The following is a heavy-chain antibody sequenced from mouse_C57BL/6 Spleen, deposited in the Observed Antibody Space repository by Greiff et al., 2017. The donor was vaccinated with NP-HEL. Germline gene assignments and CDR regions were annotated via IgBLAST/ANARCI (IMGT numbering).Heavy chain of an antibody. CDR3: ARSGYDYDGGAWFAY. D-gene: IGHD2-4*01. J-gene: IGHJ3*01. CDR1: GYTFTSYW. CDR2: INPSNGGT. Sequence: QVHVKQPGTELVKPGASVKLSCKASGYTFTSYWMHWVKQRPGQGLEWIGNINPSNGGTNYNEKFKSKATLTVDKSSSTAYMQLSSLTSEDSAVYYCARSGYDYDGGAWFAYWGQGTLVTVSA. V-gene: IGHV1-53*01.